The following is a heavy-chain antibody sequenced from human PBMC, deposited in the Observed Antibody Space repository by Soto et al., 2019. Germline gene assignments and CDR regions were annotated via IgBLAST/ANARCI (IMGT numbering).Heavy chain of an antibody. CDR1: GFTFSNFA. V-gene: IGHV3-30-3*01. D-gene: IGHD6-13*01. J-gene: IGHJ4*02. Sequence: QVRLVESGGGVVQPGGSLRLSCAASGFTFSNFAMHWVRQAPGKGLEWVAVTSYDGNNKDYADSVKGRFTISRDKSKNTLFLQVNSLRPEDTAVYYCARERAIAATGIFYYWGQGTLVTVSS. CDR2: TSYDGNNK. CDR3: ARERAIAATGIFYY.